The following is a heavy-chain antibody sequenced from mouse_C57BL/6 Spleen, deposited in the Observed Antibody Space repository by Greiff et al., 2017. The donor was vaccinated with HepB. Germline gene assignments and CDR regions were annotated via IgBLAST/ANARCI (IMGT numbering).Heavy chain of an antibody. CDR1: GYTFTSYW. D-gene: IGHD3-3*01. Sequence: QVQLQQPGAELVMPGASVKLSCKASGYTFTSYWMHWVKQRPGQGLVWIGEIDPSDSYTNYNQKFKGKSTLTVDKSSSTAYMQLSSLTSEDSAVYYCARLGDYAMDYWGQGTSVTVSS. CDR3: ARLGDYAMDY. J-gene: IGHJ4*01. V-gene: IGHV1-69*01. CDR2: IDPSDSYT.